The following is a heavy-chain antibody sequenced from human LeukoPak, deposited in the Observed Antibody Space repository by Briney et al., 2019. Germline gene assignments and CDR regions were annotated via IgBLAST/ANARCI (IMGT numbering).Heavy chain of an antibody. CDR2: ISWNSGSI. D-gene: IGHD6-6*01. CDR3: AKDSLYNSSSGLDY. J-gene: IGHJ4*02. V-gene: IGHV3-9*01. Sequence: GRSLRLSCAASGFTFDDYAMHWVRQAPGKGLEWVSGISWNSGSIGYADSVKGRFTISRDNAKNSLYLQMNSLRAEDTALYYCAKDSLYNSSSGLDYWGQGTLVTVSS. CDR1: GFTFDDYA.